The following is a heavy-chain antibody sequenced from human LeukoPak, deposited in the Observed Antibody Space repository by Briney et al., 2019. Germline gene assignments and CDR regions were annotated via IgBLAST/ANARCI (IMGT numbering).Heavy chain of an antibody. Sequence: SSETLSLTCTVSGGSMSHYYWSWIRQPPGKGLEWVGYIYSGGTTDYNPSLKSRVTISVDTSTQQFSLKLSSVTAADTAVYYCARQARWLQLRGFDYWGQGTLVTVSS. CDR1: GGSMSHYY. CDR3: ARQARWLQLRGFDY. D-gene: IGHD5-24*01. CDR2: IYSGGTT. J-gene: IGHJ4*02. V-gene: IGHV4-59*01.